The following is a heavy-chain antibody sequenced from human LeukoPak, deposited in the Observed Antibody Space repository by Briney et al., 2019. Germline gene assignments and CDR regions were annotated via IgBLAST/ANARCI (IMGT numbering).Heavy chain of an antibody. Sequence: VGSLRLSCAASGLTFSDYYMSWIRQAPGKGLEWVSYISSSGSTIYYADSVKGRFTISRDNAKNSLYLQMNSLRAEDTAVYYCARGPYSPAYFDYWGQGTLVTVSS. J-gene: IGHJ4*02. D-gene: IGHD2-21*01. CDR2: ISSSGSTI. CDR3: ARGPYSPAYFDY. V-gene: IGHV3-11*04. CDR1: GLTFSDYY.